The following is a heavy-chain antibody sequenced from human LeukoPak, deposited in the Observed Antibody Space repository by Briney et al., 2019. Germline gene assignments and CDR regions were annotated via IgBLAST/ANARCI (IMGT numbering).Heavy chain of an antibody. CDR2: IYSGGTT. D-gene: IGHD3-22*01. Sequence: GGSLRLSCAASGFTFSTYGMHWVRQAPGKGLEWVSVIYSGGTTYYADSVKGRFIVSRDNSKNTLYLQMNSLRAEDTAVYYCAGRYDSSGYPLHWGQGTLVTVSS. CDR1: GFTFSTYG. CDR3: AGRYDSSGYPLH. V-gene: IGHV3-NL1*01. J-gene: IGHJ4*02.